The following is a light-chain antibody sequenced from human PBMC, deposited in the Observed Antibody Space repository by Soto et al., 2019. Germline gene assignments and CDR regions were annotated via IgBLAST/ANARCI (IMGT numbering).Light chain of an antibody. CDR2: AAS. CDR3: QQTYSTPLT. CDR1: HYISTY. V-gene: IGKV1-39*01. J-gene: IGKJ4*01. Sequence: DIQITQSPSSLSASVGGRVAISCRASHYISTYLNWYQQRPGKAPKLLIYAASSLQSGVPSRFSGSGSGTDFTLTISSLQPEDFATYYCQQTYSTPLTFGGGTKVDI.